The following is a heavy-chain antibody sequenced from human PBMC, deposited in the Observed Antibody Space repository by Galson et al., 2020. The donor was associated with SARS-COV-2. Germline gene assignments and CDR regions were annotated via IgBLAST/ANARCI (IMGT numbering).Heavy chain of an antibody. Sequence: SQTLSLTCTVSGGSISSSSYYWGWIRQPPGKGLEWIGSIYYSGSTYYNPSLKSRVTISVDTSKNQFSLKLSSVTAADTAVYYCASGGSITMIVVVITTHFDYWGQGTLVTVSS. CDR2: IYYSGST. CDR1: GGSISSSSYY. V-gene: IGHV4-39*07. D-gene: IGHD3-22*01. CDR3: ASGGSITMIVVVITTHFDY. J-gene: IGHJ4*02.